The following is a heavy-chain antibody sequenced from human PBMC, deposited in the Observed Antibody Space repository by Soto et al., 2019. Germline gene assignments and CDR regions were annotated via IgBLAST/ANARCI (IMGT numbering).Heavy chain of an antibody. J-gene: IGHJ4*02. CDR3: AKNYFFDN. CDR2: INVDDST. CDR1: GFTFSAYA. V-gene: IGHV3-23*01. Sequence: GGSLRLSCAASGFTFSAYAMSWVRQAPGKGLEWVSSINVDDSTYYADSVKGRFTISRDNSKSTVYLELSSLRVEDTATFYCAKNYFFDNWGQGTQVTVYS.